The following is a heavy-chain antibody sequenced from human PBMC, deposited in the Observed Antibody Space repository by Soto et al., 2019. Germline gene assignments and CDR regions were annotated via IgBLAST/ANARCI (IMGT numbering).Heavy chain of an antibody. CDR2: IYYNGND. D-gene: IGHD3-22*01. Sequence: SETLSLTCTVSGGSISSRTYYWGWIRQPPGKGLEWIASIYYNGNDFYNPSLNSRVTISVDTSNNQFSLKLRSVTAADTAVYYCARQTKDYYDTSGYYLNWGQGTRVTVSS. J-gene: IGHJ4*02. V-gene: IGHV4-39*01. CDR1: GGSISSRTYY. CDR3: ARQTKDYYDTSGYYLN.